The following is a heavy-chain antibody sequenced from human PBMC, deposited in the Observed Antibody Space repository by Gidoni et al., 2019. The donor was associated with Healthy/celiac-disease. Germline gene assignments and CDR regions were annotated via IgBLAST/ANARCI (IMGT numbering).Heavy chain of an antibody. V-gene: IGHV3-33*01. D-gene: IGHD5-12*01. CDR1: GFTFSSYG. Sequence: QVQLVESGGGVVQPGRSLRLSCAASGFTFSSYGIHWVRQAPGKGLEWVAVIWYDGSNKYYADSVKGRFTISRDNSKNTLYLQMNSLRAEDTAVYYCASGYEVGNKGTFDYWGQGTLVTVSS. CDR2: IWYDGSNK. J-gene: IGHJ4*02. CDR3: ASGYEVGNKGTFDY.